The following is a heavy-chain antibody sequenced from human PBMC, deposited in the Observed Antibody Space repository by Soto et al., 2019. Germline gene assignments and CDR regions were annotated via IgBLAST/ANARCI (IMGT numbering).Heavy chain of an antibody. Sequence: QVQLVQSGAEVKKPGSSVKVSCKASGGTFSSYAISWVRQAPGQGLEWMGGIIPIFGTANYAQKFQGRVTMTADESTSTAYMELSSLRSEVTAVYYCARKYYYDSSGYYLPEDYWGQGTLVTVSS. CDR2: IIPIFGTA. V-gene: IGHV1-69*01. CDR1: GGTFSSYA. J-gene: IGHJ4*02. D-gene: IGHD3-22*01. CDR3: ARKYYYDSSGYYLPEDY.